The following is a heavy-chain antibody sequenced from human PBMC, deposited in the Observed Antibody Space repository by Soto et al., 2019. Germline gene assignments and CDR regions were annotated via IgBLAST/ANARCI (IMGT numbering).Heavy chain of an antibody. CDR2: ISAYNGNT. CDR3: ARDETTVTRNFDY. J-gene: IGHJ4*02. V-gene: IGHV1-18*01. Sequence: ASVKVSCKASGYTFTSYGISWVRQAPGQGLEWMGWISAYNGNTNYAQKLQGRVTMTTDTSTSTAYKELRSLRSDDTAVYYCARDETTVTRNFDYWGQGTLVTVSS. CDR1: GYTFTSYG. D-gene: IGHD4-4*01.